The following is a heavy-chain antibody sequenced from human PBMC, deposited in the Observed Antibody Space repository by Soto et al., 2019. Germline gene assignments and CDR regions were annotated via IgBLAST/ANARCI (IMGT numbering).Heavy chain of an antibody. CDR3: ARAVYGSGSYFRGGYYYYGMDV. CDR2: IYYSGST. CDR1: GGSISSGDSY. J-gene: IGHJ6*02. Sequence: PSETLSLTCTVSGGSISSGDSYWSWIRQPPGKGLEWIGYIYYSGSTYYNPSLKSRVTISVDTPKNQFSLKLSSVTAADTAVYYCARAVYGSGSYFRGGYYYYGMDVWGQGTTVTVSS. D-gene: IGHD3-10*01. V-gene: IGHV4-30-4*01.